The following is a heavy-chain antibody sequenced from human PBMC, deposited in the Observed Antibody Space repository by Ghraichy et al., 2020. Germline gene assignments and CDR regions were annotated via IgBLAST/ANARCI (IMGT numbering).Heavy chain of an antibody. D-gene: IGHD3/OR15-3a*01. CDR1: GFSFNTYG. CDR2: ISTSGIYT. Sequence: ETLSLTCAASGFSFNTYGMNWVRQAPGKGLEWVSSISTSGIYTSYSDSVRGRFTISRDYAKNSLFLQVNSLRADDTAVYYCARGRYFDLWGRGTLVAVSS. CDR3: ARGRYFDL. J-gene: IGHJ2*01. V-gene: IGHV3-21*01.